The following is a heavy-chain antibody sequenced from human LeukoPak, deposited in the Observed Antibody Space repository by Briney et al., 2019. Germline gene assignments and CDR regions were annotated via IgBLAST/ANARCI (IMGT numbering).Heavy chain of an antibody. V-gene: IGHV4-4*07. D-gene: IGHD3-10*01. Sequence: SETLSLTCTVSGGSISSYYWSWIRQPAGKGLEWIGRIYTSGSTNYNPSLKSRVTISVDTSKNQFSLKLSSVTAADTAVYYCTRLIMSSIYYYYMDVWGKGTTVTVSS. CDR3: TRLIMSSIYYYYMDV. J-gene: IGHJ6*03. CDR2: IYTSGST. CDR1: GGSISSYY.